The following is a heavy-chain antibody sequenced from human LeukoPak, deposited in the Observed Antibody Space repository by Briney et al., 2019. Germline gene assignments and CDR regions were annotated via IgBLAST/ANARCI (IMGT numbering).Heavy chain of an antibody. CDR3: ARDLSGSQRGGYFDS. D-gene: IGHD1-26*01. V-gene: IGHV1-8*03. J-gene: IGHJ4*02. Sequence: ASVKVSCKASEYTFTNYDINWVRQATGQKLEWMGWMNPNSANTGYAQKFQGRVTITRNTSITTAYMELSSLRSGDTAVYYCARDLSGSQRGGYFDSWGQGTLVTVSS. CDR2: MNPNSANT. CDR1: EYTFTNYD.